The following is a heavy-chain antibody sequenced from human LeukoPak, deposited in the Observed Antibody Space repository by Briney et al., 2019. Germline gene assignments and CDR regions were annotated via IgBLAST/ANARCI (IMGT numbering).Heavy chain of an antibody. V-gene: IGHV4-4*07. CDR3: ARETHSGRYSLDNWFDP. CDR2: IYASGST. Sequence: NPSETLSLTCTVSDGSISTNYRSWIRQPAGKGLEWIGRIYASGSTNYKPSLKSRVTMSVDTSKNQFSLKLSSVTAADTAVYYCARETHSGRYSLDNWFDPWGQGTLVTVSS. D-gene: IGHD1-26*01. CDR1: DGSISTNY. J-gene: IGHJ5*02.